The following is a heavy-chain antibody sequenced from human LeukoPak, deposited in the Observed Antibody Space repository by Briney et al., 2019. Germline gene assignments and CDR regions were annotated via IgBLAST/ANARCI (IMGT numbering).Heavy chain of an antibody. CDR2: LSGSGDST. CDR3: AKDANSGSYFFYFDY. CDR1: GFIFSNYA. V-gene: IGHV3-23*01. J-gene: IGHJ4*02. Sequence: GGSLRLSCAASGFIFSNYAMTWVRQAPGKGLEWVSALSGSGDSTYYADSVKGRFTISRDNSKNTVYLQMNSLRAEDTATYYCAKDANSGSYFFYFDYWGQRPLLRVSS. D-gene: IGHD1-26*01.